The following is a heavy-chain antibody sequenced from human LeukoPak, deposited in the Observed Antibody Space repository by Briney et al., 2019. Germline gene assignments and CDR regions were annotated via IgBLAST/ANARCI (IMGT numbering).Heavy chain of an antibody. D-gene: IGHD1-26*01. Sequence: GGSLRLSCAASGFTFSRNGMHWVRQAPGKGLEWVALIFYDGSNKYYVDSVKGRFTIYRDNSKNMLYLQMNSLRAEDTAVYYCARDLLYSGSYSWYFDLWGRGTPVTVSS. J-gene: IGHJ2*01. V-gene: IGHV3-33*01. CDR2: IFYDGSNK. CDR1: GFTFSRNG. CDR3: ARDLLYSGSYSWYFDL.